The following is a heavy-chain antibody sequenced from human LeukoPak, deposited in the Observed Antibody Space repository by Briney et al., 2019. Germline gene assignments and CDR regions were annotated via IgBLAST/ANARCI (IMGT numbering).Heavy chain of an antibody. CDR3: ARKFSGWYYY. D-gene: IGHD6-19*01. CDR2: INHSGST. Sequence: SETLSLTCAVYGGSLSGCYWRWIREPPGKGLEWSGEINHSGSTNYNPPLKRIDTISVDTSKNQFSLKLSSVTAADTAVYDGARKFSGWYYYWGQGNLVTVSS. J-gene: IGHJ4*02. V-gene: IGHV4-34*01. CDR1: GGSLSGCY.